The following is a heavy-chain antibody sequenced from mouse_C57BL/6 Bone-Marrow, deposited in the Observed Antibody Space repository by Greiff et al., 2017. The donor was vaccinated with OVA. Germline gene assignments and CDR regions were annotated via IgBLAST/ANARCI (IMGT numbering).Heavy chain of an antibody. CDR3: ARAGSSGYRGFAY. CDR1: GYTFTNYW. J-gene: IGHJ3*01. Sequence: QVQLKESGAELVRPGTSVKMSCKASGYTFTNYWIGWAKQRPGHGLEWIGDIYPGGGYTNYNEKFKGKATLTADKSSSTAYMQFSSLTSEDSAIYYCARAGSSGYRGFAYWGQGTLVTVSA. V-gene: IGHV1-63*01. CDR2: IYPGGGYT. D-gene: IGHD3-2*02.